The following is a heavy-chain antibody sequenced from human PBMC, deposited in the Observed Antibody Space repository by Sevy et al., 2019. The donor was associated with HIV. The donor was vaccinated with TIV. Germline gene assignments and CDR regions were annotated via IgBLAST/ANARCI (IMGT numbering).Heavy chain of an antibody. J-gene: IGHJ1*01. CDR1: GFTFSDFG. Sequence: GGSLRLSCAASGFTFSDFGMHWVRQAPGKGLEWVAVISYDGNNKYYADSVKGRLTVSRDKSKNTLYAQMNSLRAEDTAVYYCAKDHNLWSEGGFLHHWGQGTLVTVSS. CDR2: ISYDGNNK. V-gene: IGHV3-30*18. CDR3: AKDHNLWSEGGFLHH. D-gene: IGHD2-8*01.